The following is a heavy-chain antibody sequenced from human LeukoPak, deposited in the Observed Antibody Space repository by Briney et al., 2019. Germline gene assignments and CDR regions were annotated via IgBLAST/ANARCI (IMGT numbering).Heavy chain of an antibody. Sequence: PGGSLRLSCAASGFTFDDYAMHWVRQAPGKGLEWVSGISWNSGNIGYADSVKGRFTISRDNAKNSLYLQMKSLRAEDTALYYCAKAYSSSPYYFDYWAREPWSPSPQ. CDR2: ISWNSGNI. CDR3: AKAYSSSPYYFDY. V-gene: IGHV3-9*01. CDR1: GFTFDDYA. D-gene: IGHD6-13*01. J-gene: IGHJ4*02.